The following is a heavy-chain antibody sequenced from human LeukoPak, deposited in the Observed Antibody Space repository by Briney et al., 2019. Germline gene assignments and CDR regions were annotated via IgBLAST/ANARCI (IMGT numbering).Heavy chain of an antibody. D-gene: IGHD5-12*01. Sequence: GGSLRLSCAASGFTFSGCGMRWVRLAPGKGLEWAPVIWVVGSGQYYADCVKGRFTISRDNSRNTLYLQMNSLRVEDTAVYYCVKDEDIYDGHMADYWGQGTLVTVSS. V-gene: IGHV3-33*06. CDR3: VKDEDIYDGHMADY. CDR2: IWVVGSGQ. CDR1: GFTFSGCG. J-gene: IGHJ4*02.